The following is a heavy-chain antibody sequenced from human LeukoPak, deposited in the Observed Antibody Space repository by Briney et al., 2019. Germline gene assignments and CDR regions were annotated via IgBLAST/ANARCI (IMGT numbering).Heavy chain of an antibody. CDR2: IYYSGST. V-gene: IGHV4-59*08. CDR1: GGSISSYY. Sequence: SETLSLTCTVSGGSISSYYWSWIRQPPGKGLEWIGHIYYSGSTNYNPSLKSRVTISLDTSKNQFSLNLRSVTAADTAMYFCARQGDSGRSYDYWGQGTLVTVSS. D-gene: IGHD3-22*01. J-gene: IGHJ4*02. CDR3: ARQGDSGRSYDY.